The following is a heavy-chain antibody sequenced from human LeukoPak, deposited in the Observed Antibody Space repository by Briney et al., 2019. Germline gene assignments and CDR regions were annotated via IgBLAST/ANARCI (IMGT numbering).Heavy chain of an antibody. CDR1: GGSLRSCSFY. J-gene: IGHJ6*03. CDR3: ARVPRSYYYYYYMDV. V-gene: IGHV4-61*02. Sequence: TPSLTLPVPGGSLRSCSFYWGLVRQPPGKGLGLVGRIYTSGSTNYNPSLKSRVTISLDTSKNQFSLKLSSVTAADTAVYYCARVPRSYYYYYYMDVWGKGTTVTVSS. CDR2: IYTSGST.